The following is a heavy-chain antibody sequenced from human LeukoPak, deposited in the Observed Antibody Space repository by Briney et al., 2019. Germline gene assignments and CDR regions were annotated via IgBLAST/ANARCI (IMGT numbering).Heavy chain of an antibody. CDR3: AKLTIAARPIDY. V-gene: IGHV5-51*01. CDR2: VYPGDSDI. CDR1: GYTFSSYW. J-gene: IGHJ4*02. D-gene: IGHD6-6*01. Sequence: GESLKISCKISGYTFSSYWIGWVRQIPGKGREWMGSVYPGDSDIRYSPSFQGQVTISADKAISTAYLQWSSLKASDTAMYYCAKLTIAARPIDYWGQGTLVTVSS.